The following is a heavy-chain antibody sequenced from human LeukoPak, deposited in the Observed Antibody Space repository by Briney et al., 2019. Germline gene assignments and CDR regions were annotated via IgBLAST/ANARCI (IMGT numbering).Heavy chain of an antibody. J-gene: IGHJ6*03. CDR2: IYHSGST. D-gene: IGHD3-10*01. CDR1: GYPISSGYY. CDR3: ARVVHGSGSQRYYYYMDV. V-gene: IGHV4-38-2*02. Sequence: SETLSLTCTVSGYPISSGYYCGWIRQPPGKGLEWIGSIYHSGSTYYNPSLKSRVTISVDTSKNQFSLKLSSVTAADTAVYYCARVVHGSGSQRYYYYMDVWGKGTTVTVSS.